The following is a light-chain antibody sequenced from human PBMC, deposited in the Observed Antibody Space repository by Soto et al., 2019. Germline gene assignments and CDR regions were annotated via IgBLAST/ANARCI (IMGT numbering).Light chain of an antibody. CDR2: GAS. CDR3: QQYGGSPMYT. CDR1: QSVSSSY. J-gene: IGKJ2*01. V-gene: IGKV3-20*01. Sequence: EIVFTQSPGTLSLSPGERATLSCRASQSVSSSYLAWYQQKPGQAPRLLIYGASSRATGIPDRFSGSGSGTDFTLNISRLEPEDFAVYYCQQYGGSPMYTFGQGNKVDI.